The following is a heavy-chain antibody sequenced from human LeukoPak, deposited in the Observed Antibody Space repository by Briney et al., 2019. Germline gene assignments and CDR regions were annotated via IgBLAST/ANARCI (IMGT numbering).Heavy chain of an antibody. V-gene: IGHV4-34*01. D-gene: IGHD6-13*01. Sequence: NPSETLSLTCAVYGGSFSGYYWSWIRQPPGKGLEWIGEINHSGSTNYNPSLKSRVTISVDTSKNQFSLKLSSVTAADTAVYYCARALGIAAAGTRPYYYYGMDVWGQGTTATVSS. J-gene: IGHJ6*02. CDR1: GGSFSGYY. CDR3: ARALGIAAAGTRPYYYYGMDV. CDR2: INHSGST.